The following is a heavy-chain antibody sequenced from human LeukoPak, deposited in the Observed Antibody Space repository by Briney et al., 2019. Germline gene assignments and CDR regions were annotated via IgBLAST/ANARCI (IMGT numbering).Heavy chain of an antibody. CDR3: VRNSVHDALDY. V-gene: IGHV1-18*01. CDR2: ISAYNGNT. Sequence: GASVKVSCKASGYTFTSYGFNWVRQAPGQGLEWMGWISAYNGNTNSAQAFQGRVTITSDTSATTAYMELGRLRSEDTAIYYCVRNSVHDALDYWGQGTLVIVSS. D-gene: IGHD5/OR15-5a*01. CDR1: GYTFTSYG. J-gene: IGHJ4*02.